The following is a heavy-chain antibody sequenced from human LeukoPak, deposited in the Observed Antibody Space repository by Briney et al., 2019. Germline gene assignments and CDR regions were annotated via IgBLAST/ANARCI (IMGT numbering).Heavy chain of an antibody. V-gene: IGHV4-39*07. J-gene: IGHJ6*04. D-gene: IGHD4-17*01. CDR2: IYYSGST. CDR1: GGSISSSSYY. CDR3: ARDGSEWPSHGDYVWEV. Sequence: QSSETLSLTCTVSGGSISSSSYYWGWIRQPPGKGLEWIGSIYYSGSTYYNPSLKSRVTISVDTSKNQFSLKLSSVTAADTAVYDCARDGSEWPSHGDYVWEVWGKGTTVTVSS.